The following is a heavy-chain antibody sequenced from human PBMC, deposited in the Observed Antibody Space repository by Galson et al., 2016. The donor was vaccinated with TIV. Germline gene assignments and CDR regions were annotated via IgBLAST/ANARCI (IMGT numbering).Heavy chain of an antibody. Sequence: SLRLSCAASGFSFEDYGMQWVRQIPGKGLEWVSGISSNSVNRGYADSVKGRFTIFRDNAKKSLYVQMNSLRVEDTALYYCAKARGYGYGSPRDYYYGMDVWGQGTTVTVPS. V-gene: IGHV3-9*01. CDR1: GFSFEDYG. D-gene: IGHD5-18*01. J-gene: IGHJ6*02. CDR3: AKARGYGYGSPRDYYYGMDV. CDR2: ISSNSVNR.